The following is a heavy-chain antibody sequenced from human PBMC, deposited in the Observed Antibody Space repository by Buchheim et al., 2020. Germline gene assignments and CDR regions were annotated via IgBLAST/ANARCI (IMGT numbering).Heavy chain of an antibody. CDR1: GFTFSSYA. CDR2: IGGSGGTT. V-gene: IGHV3-23*01. J-gene: IGHJ4*02. Sequence: EVQLLESGGGLVQPGGSLRLSCAASGFTFSSYAMSWVRQAPGKGLEWVSVIGGSGGTTYYADSVKGRFTISRDNSTNTVYLQMNSLRAEDTAVYYCAKRAVGSSGWSTFDSWGQGTL. D-gene: IGHD6-19*01. CDR3: AKRAVGSSGWSTFDS.